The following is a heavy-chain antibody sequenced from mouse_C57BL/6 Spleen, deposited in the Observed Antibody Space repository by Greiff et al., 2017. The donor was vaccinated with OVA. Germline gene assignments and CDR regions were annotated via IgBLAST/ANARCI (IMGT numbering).Heavy chain of an antibody. CDR2: ISNGGGST. V-gene: IGHV5-12*01. J-gene: IGHJ4*01. Sequence: DVMLVESGGGLVQPGGSLKLSCAASGFTFSDYYMYWVRQTPEKRLEWVAYISNGGGSTYYPDTVKGRFTISRDNAKSTLYMQMSRLKSEDTAMYYCARQSNFYAMDYWGQGTSVTVSS. CDR1: GFTFSDYY. D-gene: IGHD2-5*01. CDR3: ARQSNFYAMDY.